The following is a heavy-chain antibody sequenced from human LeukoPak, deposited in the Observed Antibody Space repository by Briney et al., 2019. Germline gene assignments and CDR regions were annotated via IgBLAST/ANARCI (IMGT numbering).Heavy chain of an antibody. Sequence: GGSLRLSCAASGFTFSSYNMNWVRQAPGKGLEWVSSTTSSSSYIYYADSVKGRFTISRDNAKNTLYLQMNSLRAEDTAVYYCARDRRGGAVAGTVDCWGQGTLVTVSS. CDR3: ARDRRGGAVAGTVDC. V-gene: IGHV3-21*01. CDR2: TTSSSSYI. J-gene: IGHJ4*02. CDR1: GFTFSSYN. D-gene: IGHD6-19*01.